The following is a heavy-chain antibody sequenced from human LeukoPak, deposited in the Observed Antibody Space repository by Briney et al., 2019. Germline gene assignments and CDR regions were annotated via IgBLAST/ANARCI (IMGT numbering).Heavy chain of an antibody. CDR1: GYTFTGYY. Sequence: ASVKVSCKASGYTFTGYYMHWVRQAPGQGLEWVGWINPNSGGTNYAQKFQGRVTMTRDTSISTAYMELSRLRSDDTAVYYCARGDYVWGSYRRDAFDIWGQGTMVTVSS. D-gene: IGHD3-16*02. CDR2: INPNSGGT. CDR3: ARGDYVWGSYRRDAFDI. J-gene: IGHJ3*02. V-gene: IGHV1-2*02.